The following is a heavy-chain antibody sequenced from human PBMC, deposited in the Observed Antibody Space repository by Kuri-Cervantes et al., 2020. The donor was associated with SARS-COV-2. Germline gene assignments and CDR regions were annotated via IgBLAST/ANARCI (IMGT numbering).Heavy chain of an antibody. J-gene: IGHJ4*02. CDR2: IIPIFGTA. CDR3: ASEDSGYDLSLPLDY. D-gene: IGHD5-12*01. Sequence: SVKVSCKASGGTFSSYAISWVRQAPGQGLEWMGGIIPIFGTANYAQKFQGRVTITADESTSTAYMELGSLRSEDTAVYYCASEDSGYDLSLPLDYWGQGTLVTVSS. V-gene: IGHV1-69*13. CDR1: GGTFSSYA.